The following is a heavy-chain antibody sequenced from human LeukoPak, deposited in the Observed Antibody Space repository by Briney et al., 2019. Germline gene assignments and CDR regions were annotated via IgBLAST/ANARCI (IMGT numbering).Heavy chain of an antibody. CDR2: IYYSGST. Sequence: SETLSLTCTVSGGSISSYYWSWIRQPPGKGLEWIGYIYYSGSTNYNPSLKSRVTISVDTSKNQFSLKLSSVTAADTAVYYCAREGSRYGGGFFDYWGQGTLVTVSS. D-gene: IGHD6-13*01. CDR3: AREGSRYGGGFFDY. J-gene: IGHJ4*02. V-gene: IGHV4-59*01. CDR1: GGSISSYY.